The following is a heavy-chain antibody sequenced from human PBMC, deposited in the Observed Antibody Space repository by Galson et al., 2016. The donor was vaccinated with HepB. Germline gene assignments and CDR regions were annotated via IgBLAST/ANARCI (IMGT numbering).Heavy chain of an antibody. CDR1: GYTFTNYD. CDR2: MNPNSGKI. V-gene: IGHV1-8*01. CDR3: ARGLYDSSSVGANAFDI. Sequence: VTVSCKASGYTFTNYDINWVRQATGQGLEWMGWMNPNSGKIGFAQKFQGRVTMTRNTPISTAYMELSSLRSEDTAVYYCARGLYDSSSVGANAFDIWGQGTMVTVSS. J-gene: IGHJ3*02. D-gene: IGHD3-22*01.